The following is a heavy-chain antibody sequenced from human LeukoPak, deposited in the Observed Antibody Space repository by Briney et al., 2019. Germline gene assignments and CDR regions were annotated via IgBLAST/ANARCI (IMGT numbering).Heavy chain of an antibody. CDR1: GFTFSTYA. CDR3: AGGDPYRGYDYPGV. CDR2: ISYDGSKK. V-gene: IGHV3-30*04. J-gene: IGHJ4*02. Sequence: PGGSLRLPCAASGFTFSTYAMHWVRQAPGKGLEWVTIISYDGSKKYYADSVRGRFTISRDNSKNTLYLQMNSLRLEDTALYYCAGGDPYRGYDYPGVWGQGTLVTVSS. D-gene: IGHD5-12*01.